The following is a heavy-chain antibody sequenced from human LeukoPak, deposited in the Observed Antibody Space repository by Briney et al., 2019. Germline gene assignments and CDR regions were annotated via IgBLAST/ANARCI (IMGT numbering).Heavy chain of an antibody. D-gene: IGHD6-19*01. CDR1: GGTFSSYA. CDR2: IIPILGIA. CDR3: ARAGGWSDYFDY. J-gene: IGHJ4*02. Sequence: SVKVSCKASGGTFSSYAISWVRQAPGQGLEWMGRIIPILGIANYAQKFQGRVTITADKSTSTAYMELSSLRSEDTAVYYCARAGGWSDYFDYWGQGTLVTVSS. V-gene: IGHV1-69*04.